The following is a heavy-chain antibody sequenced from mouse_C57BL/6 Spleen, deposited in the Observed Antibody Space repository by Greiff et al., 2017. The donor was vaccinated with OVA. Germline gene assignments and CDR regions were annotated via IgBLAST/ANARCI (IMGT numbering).Heavy chain of an antibody. CDR3: APLPYDCGAY. J-gene: IGHJ3*01. V-gene: IGHV3-6*01. CDR1: GYSITSGYF. Sequence: EVQLQQSGPGLVKPSQSLSLSCSVTGYSITSGYFWNWIRQFPGNLLERVGYISYDGSNKYNPSLKNQISITRDKSKNQFFLELNSVTTEDTATYFCAPLPYDCGAYWGQGTLVTVSA. D-gene: IGHD2-4*01. CDR2: ISYDGSN.